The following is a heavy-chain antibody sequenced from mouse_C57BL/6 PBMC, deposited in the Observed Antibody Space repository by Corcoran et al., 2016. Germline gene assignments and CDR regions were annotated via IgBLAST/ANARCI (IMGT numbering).Heavy chain of an antibody. CDR1: GYTFTDYY. CDR3: GYDGFAY. D-gene: IGHD2-12*01. Sequence: EVQLQQSGPVLVKPGASVKMSCKASGYTFTDYYMNWGKQSHGKSLEWIGVINPYNGGTSYNQKIKGKATLTVDKSSSTAYTELNSLTSEDAAVYYCGYDGFAYWGQGTLVTVSA. J-gene: IGHJ3*01. CDR2: INPYNGGT. V-gene: IGHV1-19*01.